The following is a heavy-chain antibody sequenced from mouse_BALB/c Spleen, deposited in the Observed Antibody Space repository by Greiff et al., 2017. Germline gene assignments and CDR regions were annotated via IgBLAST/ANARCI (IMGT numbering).Heavy chain of an antibody. CDR3: ARGITTRGGYFDY. CDR2: ISSGGGNT. D-gene: IGHD2-4*01. Sequence: EVKLVESGGGLVKPGGSLKLSCAASGFTFSSYTMSWVRQTPEKRLEWVATISSGGGNTYYPDSVKGRFTISRDNAKNNLYLQMSSLRSEDTALYYCARGITTRGGYFDYWGQGTTLTVSS. V-gene: IGHV5-9*03. J-gene: IGHJ2*01. CDR1: GFTFSSYT.